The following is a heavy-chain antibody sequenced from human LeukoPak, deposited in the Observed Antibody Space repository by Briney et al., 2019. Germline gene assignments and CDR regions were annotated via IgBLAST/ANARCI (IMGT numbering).Heavy chain of an antibody. D-gene: IGHD3-10*01. CDR3: ARVREGPPRNGVYYFDY. V-gene: IGHV4-31*03. J-gene: IGHJ4*02. CDR2: IYYSGST. CDR1: GGSISSGGYY. Sequence: PSETLSLTCTVSGGSISSGGYYWSWIRQHPGKGLEWIGYIYYSGSTYYNPSLKSRVTISVDTSKNQFSLKLSSVTAADTAVYYCARVREGPPRNGVYYFDYWGQGTLVTVSS.